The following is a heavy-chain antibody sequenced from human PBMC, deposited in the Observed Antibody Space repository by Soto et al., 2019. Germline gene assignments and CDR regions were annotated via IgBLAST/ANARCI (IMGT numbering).Heavy chain of an antibody. CDR3: ARGETYLGV. Sequence: QVQLVQSGAEVKKPGSSVKVSCEASRDTFSKYAFNWVRQAPGQGLEWMGWIIPIFDSRNYAEKFQGRVTITADESTSTAYMELRSLRFEDTAVYYCARGETYLGVWGQGTTVTVSS. D-gene: IGHD3-16*01. J-gene: IGHJ6*02. CDR1: RDTFSKYA. V-gene: IGHV1-69*01. CDR2: IIPIFDSR.